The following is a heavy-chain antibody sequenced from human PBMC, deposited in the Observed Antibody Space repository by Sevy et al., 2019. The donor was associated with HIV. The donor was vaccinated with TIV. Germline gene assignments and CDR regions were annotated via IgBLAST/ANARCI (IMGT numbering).Heavy chain of an antibody. CDR3: TKEGEGYNYDSSGSFGL. V-gene: IGHV3-23*01. Sequence: GESLKISCAASGFTFSNYAMSWVRQAPGKGLEWVSAISGSSYYTYYADSVKGRFTISRDNSKNALYLQMNSLRAEDTAVYYCTKEGEGYNYDSSGSFGLWGQGTLVTVSS. J-gene: IGHJ1*01. D-gene: IGHD3-22*01. CDR1: GFTFSNYA. CDR2: ISGSSYYT.